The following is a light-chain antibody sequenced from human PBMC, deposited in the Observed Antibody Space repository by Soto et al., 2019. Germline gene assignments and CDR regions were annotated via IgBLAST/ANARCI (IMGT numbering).Light chain of an antibody. J-gene: IGKJ3*01. Sequence: EIVLTQSPATLSLSPGERATLSCRASQSISSYLAWYQQKPDQAPRLLIYDASDRATGLPARFSGSGSGTVFTLTISSLGPEDPAVYYCHQRGAQPYTCGRGTKVDI. V-gene: IGKV3-11*01. CDR3: HQRGAQPYT. CDR2: DAS. CDR1: QSISSY.